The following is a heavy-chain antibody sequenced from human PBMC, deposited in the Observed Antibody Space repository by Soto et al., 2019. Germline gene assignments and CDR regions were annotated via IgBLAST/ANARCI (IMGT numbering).Heavy chain of an antibody. V-gene: IGHV4-59*01. CDR2: INYSGGT. CDR3: ARGRSASDPERYDY. Sequence: QVQLQESGPGLVKPSETLSLTCSVSGDSMSGYYWTWIRQPPGKGLEWIGHINYSGGTKYNPSLKTRITISVDTSKNQFSLKLISVTAADTAVFYCARGRSASDPERYDYWGQGTLVTVSS. CDR1: GDSMSGYY. D-gene: IGHD3-3*01. J-gene: IGHJ4*02.